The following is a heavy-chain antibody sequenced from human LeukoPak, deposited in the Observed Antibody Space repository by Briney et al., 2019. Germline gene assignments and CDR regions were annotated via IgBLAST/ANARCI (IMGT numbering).Heavy chain of an antibody. J-gene: IGHJ6*02. CDR3: AREHCSSTSCYYYYYGMDV. CDR1: GYTFTGYY. CDR2: INPNSGGT. D-gene: IGHD2-2*01. V-gene: IGHV1-2*02. Sequence: ASVKVSCKASGYTFTGYYMHWVRQAPGQGLEWMGWINPNSGGTNYAQKFQGRVTMTRDTSISTAYMELSRLRSDDTAVYYCAREHCSSTSCYYYYYGMDVWGQGATVTVSS.